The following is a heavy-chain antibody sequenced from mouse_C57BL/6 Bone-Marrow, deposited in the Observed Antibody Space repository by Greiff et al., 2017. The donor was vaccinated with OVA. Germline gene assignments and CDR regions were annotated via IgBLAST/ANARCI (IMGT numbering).Heavy chain of an antibody. CDR3: TTGVFAY. CDR1: GFNIKDDY. Sequence: VQLQQPGAELVRPGASVKLSCTASGFNIKDDYMHWVKQRPEQGLEWIGWIDPENGDTEYASKFQGKATITADTSSNTAYLQLSSLTSEDTAVYYCTTGVFAYWGQGTTLTVSS. CDR2: IDPENGDT. V-gene: IGHV14-4*01. J-gene: IGHJ2*01.